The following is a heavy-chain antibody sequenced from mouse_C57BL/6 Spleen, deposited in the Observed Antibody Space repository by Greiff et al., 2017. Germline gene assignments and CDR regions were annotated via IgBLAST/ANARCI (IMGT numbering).Heavy chain of an antibody. CDR3: ASSGVTGLYWYFDV. D-gene: IGHD4-1*01. J-gene: IGHJ1*03. CDR2: IHPNSGST. Sequence: VQLQQPGAELVKPGASVKLSCKASGYTFTSYWMHWVKQRPGQGLEWIGMIHPNSGSTNYNEKFKSKATLTVDKSSSTAYMQLSSLTSEDSAVYYCASSGVTGLYWYFDVWGTGTTVTGSS. V-gene: IGHV1-64*01. CDR1: GYTFTSYW.